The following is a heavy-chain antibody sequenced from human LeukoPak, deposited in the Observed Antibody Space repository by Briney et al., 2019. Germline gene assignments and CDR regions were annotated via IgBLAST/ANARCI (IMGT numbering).Heavy chain of an antibody. Sequence: ASVKVSCKASGYTFTSYYMHWVRQPPGQGLEWMGIIKPSGGSTSYAQKFQGRVTMTRDTSTSTVYMELSSLRSEDTAVYYCARDLGVGIAPYYYYMDVWVKGTTVTVSS. J-gene: IGHJ6*03. D-gene: IGHD6-13*01. CDR2: IKPSGGST. CDR1: GYTFTSYY. CDR3: ARDLGVGIAPYYYYMDV. V-gene: IGHV1-46*01.